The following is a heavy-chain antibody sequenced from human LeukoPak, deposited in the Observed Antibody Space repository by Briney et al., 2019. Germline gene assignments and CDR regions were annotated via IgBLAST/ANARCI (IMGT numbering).Heavy chain of an antibody. J-gene: IGHJ4*02. CDR1: GFTFSNYW. D-gene: IGHD6-19*01. V-gene: IGHV3-7*01. CDR3: VGSSGWLFDY. CDR2: IKEDGSRI. Sequence: GGSLRLSCAGTGFTFSNYWTNWVRQAPGKGLEWVANIKEDGSRINYVDSVKGRFTISRDNAKNSVYLQMDNLRAEDTAVYYCVGSSGWLFDYWGQGILVAVSS.